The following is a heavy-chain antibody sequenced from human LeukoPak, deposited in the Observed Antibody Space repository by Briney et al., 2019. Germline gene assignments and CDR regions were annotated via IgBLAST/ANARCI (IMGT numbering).Heavy chain of an antibody. CDR3: ARGRLTFDY. Sequence: GGSLRLSCAASGFTFSSYWMTWVRQAPGKGLEWVANIKEDGSEKYYVDSVKGRVTISRDNAKNSLYLEMNSLRAEDTAVYYCARGRLTFDYWGQESLVTVSS. CDR2: IKEDGSEK. V-gene: IGHV3-7*01. D-gene: IGHD3-16*01. J-gene: IGHJ4*02. CDR1: GFTFSSYW.